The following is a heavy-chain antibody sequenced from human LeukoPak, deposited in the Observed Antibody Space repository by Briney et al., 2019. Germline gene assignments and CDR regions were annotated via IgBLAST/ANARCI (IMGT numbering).Heavy chain of an antibody. Sequence: PGGSLRLSCAASGFTFSSYSMNWVRQAPGKGLEWVSSISSSSSYIYYADSLKGRFTISRDNAKNSLYLQMNSLRAEDTAVYYCAIEGSGIFDYWGQGTLVTVSS. D-gene: IGHD1-26*01. CDR3: AIEGSGIFDY. CDR2: ISSSSSYI. J-gene: IGHJ4*02. V-gene: IGHV3-21*01. CDR1: GFTFSSYS.